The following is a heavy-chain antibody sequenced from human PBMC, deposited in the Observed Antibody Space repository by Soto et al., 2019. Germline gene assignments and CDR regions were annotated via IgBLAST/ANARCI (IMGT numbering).Heavy chain of an antibody. CDR3: ARGQGSHYYGMDV. CDR2: IWYDGSNK. Sequence: GGSLRLSCAASGFTFGSYGRHWVRQAPGKGLEWVAVIWYDGSNKYYADSVKGRFTISRDNSKNTLYLQMNSLRPEDTAVYYCARGQGSHYYGMDVWGQGTTVTVSS. J-gene: IGHJ6*02. CDR1: GFTFGSYG. V-gene: IGHV3-30*19.